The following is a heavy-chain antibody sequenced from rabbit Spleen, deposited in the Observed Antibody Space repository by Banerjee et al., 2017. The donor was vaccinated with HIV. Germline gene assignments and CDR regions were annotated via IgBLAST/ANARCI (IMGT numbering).Heavy chain of an antibody. CDR1: GFSFSSAYW. CDR2: ISTSSGNA. CDR3: ARAPWAGSNL. D-gene: IGHD4-2*01. J-gene: IGHJ2*01. Sequence: QSLEESGGDLVKPGASLTLTCTASGFSFSSAYWICWVRQAPGKGLEWIACISTSSGNAWFASWAKGRFTISKTSTTVTLQMTSLTAADTATYFCARAPWAGSNLWGPGTLVTVS. V-gene: IGHV1S40*01.